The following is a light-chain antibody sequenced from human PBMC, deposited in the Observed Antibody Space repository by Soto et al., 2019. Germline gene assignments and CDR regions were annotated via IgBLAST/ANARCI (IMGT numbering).Light chain of an antibody. CDR2: GVS. CDR3: QQYGSSSYS. Sequence: EIVLTQSPGTLSLSPGERATFSCRASQSVSNNYLAWYQQKSGQAPRLLIYGVSTRATDIPDRFSGSGSGTDFTLIISRLEPEDFAVYYCQQYGSSSYSFCQGTKLEI. V-gene: IGKV3-20*01. J-gene: IGKJ2*03. CDR1: QSVSNNY.